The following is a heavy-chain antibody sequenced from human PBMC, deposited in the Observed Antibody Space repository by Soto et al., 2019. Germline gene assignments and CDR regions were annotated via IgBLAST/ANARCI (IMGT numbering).Heavy chain of an antibody. CDR3: AKTGPGSYLSLDY. CDR2: IYYSGST. Sequence: SETLSLTCTVSGDSISSNNNYWSWIRQHPGKGLEWIGYIYYSGSTYYNPSLKSRVTISVDTSKNQFSLKLSSVTAADTAVYYCAKTGPGSYLSLDYWGQGTLVTVSS. D-gene: IGHD1-26*01. CDR1: GDSISSNNNY. J-gene: IGHJ4*02. V-gene: IGHV4-30-4*01.